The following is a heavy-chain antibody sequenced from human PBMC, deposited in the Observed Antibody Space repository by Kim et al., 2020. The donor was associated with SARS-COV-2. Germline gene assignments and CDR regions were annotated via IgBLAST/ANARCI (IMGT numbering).Heavy chain of an antibody. CDR2: ISYDGSNK. D-gene: IGHD2-15*01. CDR1: GFTFSSYA. CDR3: ARDRYCSGGSCYSRWFDP. J-gene: IGHJ5*02. Sequence: GGSLRLSCAASGFTFSSYAMHWVRQAPGKGLEWVAVISYDGSNKYYADSVKGRFTISRDNSKNTLYLQMNSLRAEDTAVYYCARDRYCSGGSCYSRWFDPWGQGTLVTVSS. V-gene: IGHV3-30-3*01.